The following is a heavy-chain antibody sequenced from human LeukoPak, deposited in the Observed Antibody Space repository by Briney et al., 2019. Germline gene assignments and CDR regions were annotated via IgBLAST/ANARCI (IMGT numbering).Heavy chain of an antibody. V-gene: IGHV3-33*01. J-gene: IGHJ6*02. D-gene: IGHD5-18*01. CDR1: GFTFSSYD. Sequence: HPGGSLRLSCAASGFTFSSYDMHWVRQAPGKGLEWVAVIWYNGSNKYYADSVKGRFTISRDNSKNTLYLQMNSLRAEDTAVYYCARDFDYTAMVSFGSGSYYYGMDVWGQGTTVTVSS. CDR2: IWYNGSNK. CDR3: ARDFDYTAMVSFGSGSYYYGMDV.